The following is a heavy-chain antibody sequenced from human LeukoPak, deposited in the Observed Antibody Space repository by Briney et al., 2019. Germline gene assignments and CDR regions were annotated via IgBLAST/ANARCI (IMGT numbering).Heavy chain of an antibody. CDR1: GGSISSYY. CDR3: ARRSRNYYSFDY. Sequence: PSETLSLTCTVSGGSISSYYWSWIRQPPAKGLEWIGYIYYSGSTNYNPSLKSRVTISVDTSKNQFSLRLSSVTAADTAVYYCARRSRNYYSFDYWGQGTLVTVSS. D-gene: IGHD3-10*01. J-gene: IGHJ4*02. CDR2: IYYSGST. V-gene: IGHV4-59*08.